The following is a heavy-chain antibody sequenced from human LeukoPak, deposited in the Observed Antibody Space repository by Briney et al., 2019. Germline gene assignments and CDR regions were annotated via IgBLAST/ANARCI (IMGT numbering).Heavy chain of an antibody. V-gene: IGHV4-39*07. Sequence: SETLSLTCTVSGGSISSDNYYWGWIRQPPGKGLEFIGSIYYSGSTYYNPSLKSRVTISVDTSRNQFSLNLTSVTAADTAVYYCARGAYYMDVWGVGTTVTVSS. CDR3: ARGAYYMDV. CDR1: GGSISSDNYY. J-gene: IGHJ6*03. CDR2: IYYSGST.